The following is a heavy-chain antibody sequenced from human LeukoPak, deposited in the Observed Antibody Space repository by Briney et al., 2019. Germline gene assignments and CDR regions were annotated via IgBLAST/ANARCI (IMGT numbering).Heavy chain of an antibody. Sequence: LGESLKISCKASGXSFTSYWIAWVRQMPGKGLECMGIIYPGDSDTRYSPSFQGQVTISADKSISTAYLQWSSLKASDTAVYYCARHRYFDLWGRGTLVTVSS. CDR2: IYPGDSDT. CDR3: ARHRYFDL. V-gene: IGHV5-51*01. CDR1: GXSFTSYW. J-gene: IGHJ2*01.